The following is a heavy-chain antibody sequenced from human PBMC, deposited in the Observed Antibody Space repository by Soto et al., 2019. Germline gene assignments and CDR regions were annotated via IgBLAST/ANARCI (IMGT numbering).Heavy chain of an antibody. CDR1: GGSINSYH. D-gene: IGHD6-19*01. CDR3: ARTRGSGWYGNNWFDP. CDR2: GHYSGTT. Sequence: ASETLSLTCTVSGGSINSYHWSWIRQPPGKGLEWIGYGHYSGTTYYNPSLKSRVTMSVDMSKNQFSLKLSSVTAADTAVYYCARTRGSGWYGNNWFDPWGQGTLVTVS. V-gene: IGHV4-59*01. J-gene: IGHJ5*02.